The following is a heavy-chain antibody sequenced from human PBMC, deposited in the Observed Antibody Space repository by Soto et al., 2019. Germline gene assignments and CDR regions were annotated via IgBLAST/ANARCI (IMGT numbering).Heavy chain of an antibody. Sequence: EVQLLNSGGGLVQPGGSLRLSCAASGFTFSNYDMNCVRQAPGKGLEWVSAISGRGSSTYYADSVKGRFTISRDDSKNTAYLQMNSLRAEDTAVYYCAKGSIVAGAIRYDLDYWGQGTLVTVSS. CDR2: ISGRGSST. CDR3: AKGSIVAGAIRYDLDY. J-gene: IGHJ4*02. V-gene: IGHV3-23*01. D-gene: IGHD2-2*01. CDR1: GFTFSNYD.